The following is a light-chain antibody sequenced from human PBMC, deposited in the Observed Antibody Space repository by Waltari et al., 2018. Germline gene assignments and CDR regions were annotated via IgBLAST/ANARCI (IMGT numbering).Light chain of an antibody. CDR2: VNSDGSH. CDR1: SGHSTNI. J-gene: IGLJ3*02. Sequence: QLVLTQSPSASASLGASVKLTCTLDSGHSTNIIAWHQQQPEKGPRYLMKVNSDGSHSKGDGIPDRFSGSSSSSGAERYLTSSSVQSEDEADYYCQTGGHGTWVFGGGTKLTVL. V-gene: IGLV4-69*01. CDR3: QTGGHGTWV.